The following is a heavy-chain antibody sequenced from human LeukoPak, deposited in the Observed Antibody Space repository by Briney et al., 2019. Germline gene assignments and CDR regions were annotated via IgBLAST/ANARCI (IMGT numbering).Heavy chain of an antibody. Sequence: PGGSLRLSCAASGFTFSSYSMNWVRQAPGKGLEWVSSISSSSSYIYYADSVKGRFTISRDNAKNSLYLQMNSLRAEDTAVYYCARSKGSSWYGGAFDIWGQGTVVTVSS. CDR1: GFTFSSYS. J-gene: IGHJ3*02. V-gene: IGHV3-21*01. CDR2: ISSSSSYI. D-gene: IGHD6-13*01. CDR3: ARSKGSSWYGGAFDI.